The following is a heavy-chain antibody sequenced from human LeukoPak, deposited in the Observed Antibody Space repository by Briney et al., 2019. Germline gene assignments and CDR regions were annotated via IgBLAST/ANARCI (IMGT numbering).Heavy chain of an antibody. Sequence: SETLSLTCAVYGGSLSGYYWSWIRQPPGKGLEWIGEINHSGSTNYNPSLKSRVTISVDTSKNQFSLKLSSVTAADTAVYYCARSRRGWFDPWGRGTLVTVSS. J-gene: IGHJ5*02. CDR1: GGSLSGYY. CDR2: INHSGST. V-gene: IGHV4-34*01. CDR3: ARSRRGWFDP.